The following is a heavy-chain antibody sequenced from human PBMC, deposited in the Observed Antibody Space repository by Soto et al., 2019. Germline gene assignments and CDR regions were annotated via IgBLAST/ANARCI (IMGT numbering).Heavy chain of an antibody. CDR2: IYPDDSDT. D-gene: IGHD3-16*01. CDR3: ARSGNFWGLIMDV. Sequence: GESLKISCKGSGYDFTNYWIAWVRQMPGEGPEWMGIIYPDDSDTRYSPSFQGQVTISADKSISTAYLQWSSLKASDTAVYYCARSGNFWGLIMDVWGKGTTVTVSS. J-gene: IGHJ6*03. V-gene: IGHV5-51*01. CDR1: GYDFTNYW.